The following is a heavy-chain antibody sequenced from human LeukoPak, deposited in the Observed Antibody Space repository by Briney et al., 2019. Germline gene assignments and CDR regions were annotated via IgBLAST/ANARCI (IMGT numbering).Heavy chain of an antibody. J-gene: IGHJ4*02. Sequence: GGSLRLSCAASGFTFSSYSMNWVRQAPGKGLEWVSYISSSSTIYYADSVKGRFTISRDNAKNSLYLQMNSLRAEDTAVYYCAKDREFGTTYYDFWSGYPLDYWGQGTLVTVSS. D-gene: IGHD3-3*01. CDR3: AKDREFGTTYYDFWSGYPLDY. CDR1: GFTFSSYS. CDR2: ISSSSTI. V-gene: IGHV3-48*04.